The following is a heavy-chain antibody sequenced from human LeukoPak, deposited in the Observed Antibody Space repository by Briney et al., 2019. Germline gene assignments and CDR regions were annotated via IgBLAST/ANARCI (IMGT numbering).Heavy chain of an antibody. Sequence: GRSLRLSCAASGFTFSSYAMHWVRQAPGKGLEWVAVISYDGSNKYYADSVKGRFTISRDNSKNTLYLQMNSLRAEDTAVYYCARDWPPYYDILTGAEGHLWGQGTMVTVSS. J-gene: IGHJ3*01. V-gene: IGHV3-30-3*01. CDR1: GFTFSSYA. CDR3: ARDWPPYYDILTGAEGHL. D-gene: IGHD3-9*01. CDR2: ISYDGSNK.